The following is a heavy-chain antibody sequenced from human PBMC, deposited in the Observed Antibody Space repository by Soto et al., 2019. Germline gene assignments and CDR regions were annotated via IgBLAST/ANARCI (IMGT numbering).Heavy chain of an antibody. CDR3: ARDTVTSLTPYQGFYYYGMDV. Sequence: QEHLVESGGGVVQPGGSLTLSCTASGFPFSSYTMHWLRRAPGKGLEWVGIISFDGSRKYYADWLKGRIVISRDNSKDSLYLQMDTLRPADTAIYYCARDTVTSLTPYQGFYYYGMDVWGQGTTVTVSS. CDR2: ISFDGSRK. V-gene: IGHV3-30*09. CDR1: GFPFSSYT. D-gene: IGHD2-2*01. J-gene: IGHJ6*02.